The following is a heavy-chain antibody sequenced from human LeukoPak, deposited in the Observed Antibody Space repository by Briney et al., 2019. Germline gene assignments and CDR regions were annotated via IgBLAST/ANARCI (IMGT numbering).Heavy chain of an antibody. CDR3: ARDLSRCNWNFGSFDY. CDR2: ISSSSSTI. CDR1: GFTFSSYS. J-gene: IGHJ4*02. V-gene: IGHV3-48*04. Sequence: PGGSLRLSCAASGFTFSSYSMNWVRQAPGKGLEWVSYISSSSSTIYYADSVKGRFTISRDNAKNSLYLQMNSLRAEDTAVYYCARDLSRCNWNFGSFDYWGQGTLVTVSS. D-gene: IGHD1-7*01.